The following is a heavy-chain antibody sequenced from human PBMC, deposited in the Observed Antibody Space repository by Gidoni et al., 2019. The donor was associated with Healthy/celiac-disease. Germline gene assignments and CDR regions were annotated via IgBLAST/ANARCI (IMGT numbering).Heavy chain of an antibody. J-gene: IGHJ4*02. CDR2: IRGSGGST. Sequence: EVQLLESGGGLVQPGGSLRLSCAASGFTFSSYAMSWVRQAPGKGLEWVSAIRGSGGSTYYADSVKGRFTISRDNSKNTLYLQMNSLRAEDTAVYYCAKGPGYWNDKATDYWGQGTLVTVSS. CDR1: GFTFSSYA. V-gene: IGHV3-23*01. D-gene: IGHD1-1*01. CDR3: AKGPGYWNDKATDY.